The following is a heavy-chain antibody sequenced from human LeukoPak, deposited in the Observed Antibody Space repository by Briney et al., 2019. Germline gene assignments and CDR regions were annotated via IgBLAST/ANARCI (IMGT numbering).Heavy chain of an antibody. CDR1: GYTFTSYG. CDR2: ISAYNGNT. V-gene: IGHV1-18*01. CDR3: ARGYYDTLTGYYGYGMDV. D-gene: IGHD3-9*01. J-gene: IGHJ6*02. Sequence: ASVKVSCKASGYTFTSYGISWVRQAPGQGLEWMGWISAYNGNTNYAQKLQGRVTMTTDTSTSTAYMELRSLRSDDTAVYYCARGYYDTLTGYYGYGMDVWGQGTTVTVSS.